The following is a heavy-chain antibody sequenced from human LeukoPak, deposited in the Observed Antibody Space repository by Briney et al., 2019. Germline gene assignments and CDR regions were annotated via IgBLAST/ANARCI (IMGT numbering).Heavy chain of an antibody. CDR3: ARDGGYYDSSGYYHTPADY. Sequence: ASETLSLTCTVSGYSISSGYYWGWIRQPPGKGLEWIGSIYHSGSTYYNPSLKSRVTISVDTSKNQFSLKLSSVTAADTAVYYCARDGGYYDSSGYYHTPADYWGQGTLVTVSS. CDR1: GYSISSGYY. J-gene: IGHJ4*02. D-gene: IGHD3-22*01. CDR2: IYHSGST. V-gene: IGHV4-38-2*02.